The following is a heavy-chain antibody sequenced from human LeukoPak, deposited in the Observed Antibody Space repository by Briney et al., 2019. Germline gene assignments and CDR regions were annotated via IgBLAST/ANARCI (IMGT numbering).Heavy chain of an antibody. Sequence: SVKVSCKASGGTFSSYAISWVRQAPGQGLEWMGGIIPIFGTANYAQKFQGRVTITADESTSTAYMELSSLRSEDTAVYYCARVEGHGRLGPANDYWGQGTLVTVSS. CDR3: ARVEGHGRLGPANDY. D-gene: IGHD1-26*01. V-gene: IGHV1-69*01. CDR1: GGTFSSYA. J-gene: IGHJ4*02. CDR2: IIPIFGTA.